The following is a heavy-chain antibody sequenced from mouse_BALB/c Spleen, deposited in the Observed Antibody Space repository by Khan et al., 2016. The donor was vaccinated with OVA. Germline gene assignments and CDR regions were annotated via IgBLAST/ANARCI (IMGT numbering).Heavy chain of an antibody. J-gene: IGHJ4*01. V-gene: IGHV1S41*01. CDR3: ARENYYGSSHYAMDY. CDR1: GYTFTSYW. D-gene: IGHD1-1*01. CDR2: ISPGSGIP. Sequence: DLVKPGASVKLSCKASGYTFTSYWINWKKQRPGQGLEWIGRISPGSGIPYYNEIFKGKATLTVDTSYTPAYIHLSSLASEDSAVYFCARENYYGSSHYAMDYWGQGTSVTVSS.